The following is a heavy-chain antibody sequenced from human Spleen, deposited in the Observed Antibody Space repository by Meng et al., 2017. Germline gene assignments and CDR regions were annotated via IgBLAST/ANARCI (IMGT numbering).Heavy chain of an antibody. V-gene: IGHV1-2*06. J-gene: IGHJ4*02. D-gene: IGHD6-13*01. CDR1: GYTFPDYW. Sequence: QVPRVRSGAEVKKPGASGKVSCKASGYTFPDYWLHWVRRAPGQGLEWMGRINPKSGDTHYAQRFQGRVTMTGDTSISTAYMELSGLRSDDTAMYYCARDEDISAAGKLFGDYWGQGTLVTVSS. CDR2: INPKSGDT. CDR3: ARDEDISAAGKLFGDY.